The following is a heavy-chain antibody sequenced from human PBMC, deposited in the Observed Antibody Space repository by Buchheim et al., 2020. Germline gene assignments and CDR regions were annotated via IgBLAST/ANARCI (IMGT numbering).Heavy chain of an antibody. V-gene: IGHV1-2*06. CDR1: GYTFTGYY. Sequence: QVQLEQPGAEVKKPGASVKASCKASGYTFTGYYIHWVRQAPGLGLEWVGRFIPNSGRSNFAHKFQGRVTITRATTFNTHSMEMRRLRSDDTAVYYCARAVGIYYHSSAYSLYGMDVWGQGTT. J-gene: IGHJ6*02. CDR3: ARAVGIYYHSSAYSLYGMDV. CDR2: FIPNSGRS. D-gene: IGHD3-22*01.